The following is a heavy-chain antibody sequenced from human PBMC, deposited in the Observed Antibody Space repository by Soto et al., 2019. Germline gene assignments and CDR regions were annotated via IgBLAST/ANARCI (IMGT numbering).Heavy chain of an antibody. D-gene: IGHD3-3*01. Sequence: ASVKVSCKVSGYTLTELSMHWVRQAPGKGLEWMGGFDPEDGETIYAQKFQGRVTMTEDTSTDTAYMELSSLRSEDTAVYYCTTGDDFWSGYSPIYYVMDVWGQGTTVTVSS. CDR3: TTGDDFWSGYSPIYYVMDV. V-gene: IGHV1-24*01. CDR2: FDPEDGET. J-gene: IGHJ6*02. CDR1: GYTLTELS.